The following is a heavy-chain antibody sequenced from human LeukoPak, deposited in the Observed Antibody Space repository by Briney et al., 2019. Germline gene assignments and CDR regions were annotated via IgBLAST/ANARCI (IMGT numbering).Heavy chain of an antibody. CDR3: ARAEIHYQPLLYHGHDY. CDR2: IIPILGIA. D-gene: IGHD3-16*02. Sequence: ASVKVSCKASGGTFSSYAISWVRQAPGQGLEWMGRIIPILGIANYAQKFQGRVTITADKSTSTAYMELSSLRSEDTAVYYCARAEIHYQPLLYHGHDYWGQGTLVTVSS. V-gene: IGHV1-69*04. J-gene: IGHJ4*02. CDR1: GGTFSSYA.